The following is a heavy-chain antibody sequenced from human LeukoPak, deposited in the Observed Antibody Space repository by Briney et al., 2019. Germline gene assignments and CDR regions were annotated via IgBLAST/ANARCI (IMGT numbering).Heavy chain of an antibody. D-gene: IGHD6-19*01. CDR3: AKDQWLVLDY. Sequence: PGGSLRLSCAASGFTFSSYGMHWVRRAPGKGLEWVAFIRYDGSNNYYAGSVKGRFTISRDNSKNTLYLQMNSLRAEDTAVYSCAKDQWLVLDYWGQGTLVTVSS. V-gene: IGHV3-30*02. CDR1: GFTFSSYG. J-gene: IGHJ4*02. CDR2: IRYDGSNN.